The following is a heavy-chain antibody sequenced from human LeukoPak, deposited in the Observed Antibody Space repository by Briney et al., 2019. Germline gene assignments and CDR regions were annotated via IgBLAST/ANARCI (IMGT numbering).Heavy chain of an antibody. D-gene: IGHD2-15*01. V-gene: IGHV3-13*01. J-gene: IGHJ4*02. Sequence: PGGSLRLSCAASGFTFSRYDMHWVRQATGKGLEWVSAIGTAGDTYYPGSVKGRFTISREDAKNSLYLQTNSLRAGDTAVYYRAREGLGYCSGGSCELDYWGQGTLVTVSS. CDR1: GFTFSRYD. CDR2: IGTAGDT. CDR3: AREGLGYCSGGSCELDY.